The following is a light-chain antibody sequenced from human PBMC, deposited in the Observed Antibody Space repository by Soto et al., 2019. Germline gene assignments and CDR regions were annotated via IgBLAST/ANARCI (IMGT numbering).Light chain of an antibody. CDR1: RSIGTN. V-gene: IGKV1-16*01. J-gene: IGKJ1*01. CDR3: QHYNSYSEA. Sequence: DIQMTQSPSSLSAPVGDTVIITCRASRSIGTNLNWYQQKLGKAPKFLIYGASSVQSGVPSRFSGSGSGTDFTLTISSLQPEDFATYYCQHYNSYSEALGQGTKVDIK. CDR2: GAS.